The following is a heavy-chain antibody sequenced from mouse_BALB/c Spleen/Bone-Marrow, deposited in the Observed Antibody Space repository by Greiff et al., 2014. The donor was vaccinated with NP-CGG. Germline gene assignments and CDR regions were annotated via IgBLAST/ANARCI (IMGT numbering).Heavy chain of an antibody. CDR2: IYPGNVNT. Sequence: VKLQESGPELVKPGASVRISCKASGYTFTSYYIHWVKQRPGQGLEWIGWIYPGNVNTKYNEKFKGKATLTADKSSSTAYMQLSSLTSEDSAVYFCARDTMDYWGQGTSVTVPS. CDR3: ARDTMDY. V-gene: IGHV1S56*01. J-gene: IGHJ4*01. CDR1: GYTFTSYY.